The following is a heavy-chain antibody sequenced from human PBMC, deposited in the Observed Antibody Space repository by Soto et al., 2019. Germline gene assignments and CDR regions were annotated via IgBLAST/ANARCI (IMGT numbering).Heavy chain of an antibody. V-gene: IGHV4-59*01. J-gene: IGHJ6*03. D-gene: IGHD6-6*01. CDR1: GGSISSYY. CDR3: ARVSSSTNYYYYYYMDV. Sequence: SETLSLTCTVSGGSISSYYWSWIRQPPGKGLEWIGYIYYSGSTNYNPSLKSRVTISVDTSKNQFSLKLSSVTAADTAVYYCARVSSSTNYYYYYYMDVWGKGTTVTVSS. CDR2: IYYSGST.